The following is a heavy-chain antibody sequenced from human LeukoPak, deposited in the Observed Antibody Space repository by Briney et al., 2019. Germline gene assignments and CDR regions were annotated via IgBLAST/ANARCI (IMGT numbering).Heavy chain of an antibody. J-gene: IGHJ4*02. V-gene: IGHV3-30*04. CDR3: ASLGGGGHGVFDY. CDR1: GFTFSSYA. CDR2: ISYDGSNK. Sequence: GGSLRLSCAASGFTFSSYAMHWVRQAPGKGLEWVAVISYDGSNKYYADSVKGRFTISRDNSKNTLYLQMNSLRAEDTAVYYCASLGGGGHGVFDYWGQGTLATVSS. D-gene: IGHD3-16*01.